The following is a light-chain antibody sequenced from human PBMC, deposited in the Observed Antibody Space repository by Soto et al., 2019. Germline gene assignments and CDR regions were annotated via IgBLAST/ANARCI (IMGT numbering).Light chain of an antibody. V-gene: IGLV1-44*01. J-gene: IGLJ1*01. CDR2: SNN. CDR3: AAWDDSLNGPNYV. CDR1: SSNIGSNT. Sequence: QSVLTQPASASGTPGQRVTISYSGSSSNIGSNTVNWYQQLPGTAPKLLIYSNNQRPSGVPDRFSGSKSGTSASLAISGLQSEDEADYYCAAWDDSLNGPNYVFGTGTKVTVL.